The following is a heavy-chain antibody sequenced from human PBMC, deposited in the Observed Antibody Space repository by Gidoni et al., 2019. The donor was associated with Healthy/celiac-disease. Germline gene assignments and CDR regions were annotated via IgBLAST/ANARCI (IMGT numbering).Heavy chain of an antibody. CDR1: GFSLSTSGMR. J-gene: IGHJ5*02. CDR2: IDWDDDK. CDR3: ARTRSSSWDNWFDP. Sequence: QVTLKESGPALVKPTQTLTLTCTLSGFSLSTSGMRVSWIRQPPGKALEWLARIDWDDDKFYSTSLKTRLTISKDTSKNQVVLTMTNMDPVDTATYYCARTRSSSWDNWFDPWGQGTLVTVSS. D-gene: IGHD6-13*01. V-gene: IGHV2-70*04.